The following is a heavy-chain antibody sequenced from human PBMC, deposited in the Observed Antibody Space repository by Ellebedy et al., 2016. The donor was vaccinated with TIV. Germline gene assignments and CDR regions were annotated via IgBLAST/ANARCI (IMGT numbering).Heavy chain of an antibody. J-gene: IGHJ5*01. CDR1: GFTFDDYA. D-gene: IGHD3-10*01. CDR3: ARGDYHGSGAHADS. CDR2: IRWNSVAK. Sequence: GGSLRLSCAASGFTFDDYAMHWVRQVPGKGLEWVSVIRWNSVAKGYADSVKGRFNISRDTAKNSLFLQMNSLRNEDTALYYCARGDYHGSGAHADSWGQGTLVTVSS. V-gene: IGHV3-9*01.